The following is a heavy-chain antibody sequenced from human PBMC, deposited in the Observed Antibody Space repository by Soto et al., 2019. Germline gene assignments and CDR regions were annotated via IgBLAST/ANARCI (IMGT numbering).Heavy chain of an antibody. CDR1: GGSISSSSYY. V-gene: IGHV4-39*01. CDR2: IYYSGST. J-gene: IGHJ4*02. Sequence: SETLSLTCTVSGGSISSSSYYWGWIRQPPGKGLEWIGSIYYSGSTYYNPSLKSRVTISVDTSKNQFSLKLSSVTAADTAVYYCARQVARKYYDFWSGYYTGDFYYWGQGTLVTVSS. CDR3: ARQVARKYYDFWSGYYTGDFYY. D-gene: IGHD3-3*01.